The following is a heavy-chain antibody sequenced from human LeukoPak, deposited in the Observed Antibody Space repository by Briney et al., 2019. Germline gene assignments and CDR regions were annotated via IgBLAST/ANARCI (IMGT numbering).Heavy chain of an antibody. CDR2: INQDGSEK. CDR3: AKDPTYYDFWSGYFGYYYGMDV. Sequence: PGGSLRLSCAASGFTSSSYWMSWVRQAPGKGLEWVANINQDGSEKNFVDSVKGRFTISRDNAKNSLYLQMNSLRAEDTAVYYCAKDPTYYDFWSGYFGYYYGMDVWGQGTTVTVSS. D-gene: IGHD3-3*01. J-gene: IGHJ6*02. CDR1: GFTSSSYW. V-gene: IGHV3-7*01.